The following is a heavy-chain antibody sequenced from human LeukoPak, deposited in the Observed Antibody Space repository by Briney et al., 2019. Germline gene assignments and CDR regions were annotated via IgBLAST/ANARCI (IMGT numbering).Heavy chain of an antibody. CDR2: ISGSGGSK. V-gene: IGHV3-23*01. CDR1: GFTFSSYA. CDR3: ARTYYYGSGSYYV. J-gene: IGHJ4*02. D-gene: IGHD3-10*01. Sequence: GGSLRLSCAASGFTFSSYAMSWVRQAPGKGLEWVSGISGSGGSKYFADSVKGRFTISRDNAKNSLYLQMNSLRAEDTAVYYCARTYYYGSGSYYVWGQGTLVTVSS.